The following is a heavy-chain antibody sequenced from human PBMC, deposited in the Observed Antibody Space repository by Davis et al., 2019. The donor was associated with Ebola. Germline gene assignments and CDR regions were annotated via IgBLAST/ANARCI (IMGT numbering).Heavy chain of an antibody. Sequence: SETLSLTCTVSGGSISSYYWSWIRQPPGKGLEWIGYIYYSGSTNYNPSLKSRVTISVDTSKNQFSLKLSSVTAADTAVYYCARYSDGEQLLDYWDQGTLVTVSS. J-gene: IGHJ4*02. CDR2: IYYSGST. D-gene: IGHD2-15*01. CDR1: GGSISSYY. CDR3: ARYSDGEQLLDY. V-gene: IGHV4-59*01.